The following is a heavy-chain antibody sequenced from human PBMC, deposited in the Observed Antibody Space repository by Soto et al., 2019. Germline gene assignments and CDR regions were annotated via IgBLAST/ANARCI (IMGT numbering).Heavy chain of an antibody. CDR3: ARGNFGFDY. Sequence: GGSLRLSCEASGFSFKLYNMHWVRQVPGKGPLWVARINGDGNSILYADSAKGRFTISRDNAKNTLYLQMNSLRGEDTAVYYCARGNFGFDYWGQGALVTVSS. CDR1: GFSFKLYN. V-gene: IGHV3-74*01. CDR2: INGDGNSI. J-gene: IGHJ4*02. D-gene: IGHD4-4*01.